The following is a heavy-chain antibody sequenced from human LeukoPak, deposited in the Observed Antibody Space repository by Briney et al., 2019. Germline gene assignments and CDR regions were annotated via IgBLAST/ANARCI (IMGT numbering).Heavy chain of an antibody. CDR2: ISSSSSYI. Sequence: GGSLRLSCAASGFTFSLYSMNWVRQAPGKGLEWVSSISSSSSYIYSADSVKGRFTISRDNAKNSLYLQMNSLRAEDTAVYYCAREEGLVGVNTASFGYWGQGTLVTVSS. CDR3: AREEGLVGVNTASFGY. D-gene: IGHD1-26*01. J-gene: IGHJ4*02. V-gene: IGHV3-21*04. CDR1: GFTFSLYS.